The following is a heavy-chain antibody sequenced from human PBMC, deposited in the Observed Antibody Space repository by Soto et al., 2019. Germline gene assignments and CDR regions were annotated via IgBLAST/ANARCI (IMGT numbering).Heavy chain of an antibody. D-gene: IGHD6-13*01. CDR2: IYPGDSET. V-gene: IGHV5-51*01. J-gene: IGHJ4*02. Sequence: GESLKISCQCSGYTFSNFWIAWVRQLPGKGLEYMGIIYPGDSETRYSPSFHGKVTISADRSIGTAYLQWSSLEASDSAFYFCARSPRSSSYFDYWGQGALVTVSS. CDR1: GYTFSNFW. CDR3: ARSPRSSSYFDY.